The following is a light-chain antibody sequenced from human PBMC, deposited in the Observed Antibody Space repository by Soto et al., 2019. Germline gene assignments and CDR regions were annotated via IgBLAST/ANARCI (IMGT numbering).Light chain of an antibody. CDR2: GAS. J-gene: IGKJ2*01. Sequence: EIVLTQSPATLSLSPGERATLSCRASQSVNDYLAWYQQKPGQAPRLLIYGASNRATGIPVRFSGSGSGTDFTLNISSLEAEDFAVYYCQHRGMWPRTFGQGTKLEIK. CDR3: QHRGMWPRT. CDR1: QSVNDY. V-gene: IGKV3-11*01.